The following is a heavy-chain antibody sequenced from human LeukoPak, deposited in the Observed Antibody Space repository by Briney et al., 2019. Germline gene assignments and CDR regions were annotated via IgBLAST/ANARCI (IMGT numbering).Heavy chain of an antibody. CDR2: IYYSGST. Sequence: PSETLSLTCTVSGGSIRSYYWSWVRQPPGKGLEWIGYIYYSGSTKYNPSLKSRVTISVDTSKNQFSLKLSSVTAEDKAVDYSARHGNPDIVGAGDYWGQGTLVTVSS. CDR1: GGSIRSYY. CDR3: ARHGNPDIVGAGDY. J-gene: IGHJ4*02. D-gene: IGHD2-15*01. V-gene: IGHV4-59*08.